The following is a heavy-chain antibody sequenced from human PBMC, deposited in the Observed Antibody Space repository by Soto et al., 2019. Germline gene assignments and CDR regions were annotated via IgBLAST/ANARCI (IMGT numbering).Heavy chain of an antibody. V-gene: IGHV3-11*01. Sequence: QVQLVESGGGLVKPDGSLTLSCAASGFSFSDYYMSWVRQAPGKGPEWISYMSGSGGTLYYADSVKGRFTMSRDNAKNSLSLHMNTLRAEDTAVYYCARENCRGGSCYSFYYFYMDVWGKGTTVTVSS. CDR3: ARENCRGGSCYSFYYFYMDV. D-gene: IGHD2-15*01. CDR1: GFSFSDYY. J-gene: IGHJ6*03. CDR2: MSGSGGTL.